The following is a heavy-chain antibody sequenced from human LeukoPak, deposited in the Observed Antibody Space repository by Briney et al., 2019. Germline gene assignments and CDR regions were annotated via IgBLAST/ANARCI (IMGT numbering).Heavy chain of an antibody. V-gene: IGHV3-23*01. Sequence: GGSLRLSCAASGFTFSSYAMSRVRQAPGRGLEWVSAISGSGGSTYYADSVKGRFTISRDNSKNTLYLQMNSLRAEDTAVYYCAKDRPITMVRGIFDYWGQGTLVTVSS. D-gene: IGHD3-10*01. CDR3: AKDRPITMVRGIFDY. CDR1: GFTFSSYA. CDR2: ISGSGGST. J-gene: IGHJ4*02.